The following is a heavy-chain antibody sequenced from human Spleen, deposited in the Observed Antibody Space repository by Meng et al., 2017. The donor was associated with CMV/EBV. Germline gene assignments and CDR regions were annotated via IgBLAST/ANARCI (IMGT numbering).Heavy chain of an antibody. J-gene: IGHJ4*02. CDR3: AKARPSFDY. V-gene: IGHV3-30*02. CDR1: GFTFSSYG. CDR2: IRYDGSNK. Sequence: VQLVESGGGVVQPGGSLRLSCAASGFTFSSYGMHWVRQAPGKGLEWVAFIRYDGSNKYYADSVKGRFTISRDNSKNTLYLQMNSLRAEDTAVYYCAKARPSFDYWGQGTLVTVSS.